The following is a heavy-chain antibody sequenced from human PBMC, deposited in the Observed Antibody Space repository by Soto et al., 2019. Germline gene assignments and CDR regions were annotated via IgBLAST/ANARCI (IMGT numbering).Heavy chain of an antibody. CDR3: ARLEMATMRTFDY. CDR2: IYYSGST. CDR1: GGSISSGGYY. J-gene: IGHJ4*02. D-gene: IGHD5-12*01. V-gene: IGHV4-31*03. Sequence: QVQLQESGPGLVKPSQTLSLTCTVSGGSISSGGYYWSWIRQHPGKGLEWIGYIYYSGSTYYNPSLKSRGTISVDTSKNQFSLKLSSVTAADTAVYYCARLEMATMRTFDYWGQGTLVTVSS.